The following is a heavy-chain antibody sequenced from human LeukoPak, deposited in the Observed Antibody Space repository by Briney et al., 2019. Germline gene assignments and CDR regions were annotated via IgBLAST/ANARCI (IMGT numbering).Heavy chain of an antibody. CDR1: GFTFSSYW. CDR3: ARETVPTYYDFWSGYYRDYYYGMDV. CDR2: INSDGSST. D-gene: IGHD3-3*01. Sequence: PGGSLRLSCAASGFTFSSYWMDWVRQAPGKGLVWVSRINSDGSSTSYADSVKGRFTISRDNAKNTLYLQMNSLRAEDTAVYYCARETVPTYYDFWSGYYRDYYYGMDVWGQGTTVTVSS. V-gene: IGHV3-74*01. J-gene: IGHJ6*02.